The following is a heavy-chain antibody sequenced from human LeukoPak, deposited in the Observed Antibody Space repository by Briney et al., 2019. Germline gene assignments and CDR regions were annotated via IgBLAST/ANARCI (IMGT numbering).Heavy chain of an antibody. CDR2: ISHSGDSA. D-gene: IGHD3-22*01. CDR3: AKYQGRYYDTYAFDV. Sequence: GGSLRLSCAASGFTFSNYAMSWVRQAPGMGLEWVSAISHSGDSAYYTDSVKGRFTISRDTSKNTLYLQMNSLRAEDTAVYYCAKYQGRYYDTYAFDVWGQGTMVTVSS. J-gene: IGHJ3*01. V-gene: IGHV3-23*01. CDR1: GFTFSNYA.